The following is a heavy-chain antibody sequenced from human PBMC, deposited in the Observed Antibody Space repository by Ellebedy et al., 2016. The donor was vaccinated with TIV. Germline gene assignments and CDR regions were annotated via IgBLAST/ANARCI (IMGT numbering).Heavy chain of an antibody. CDR2: INAGGNT. CDR1: GFTFTNFA. Sequence: GESLKISCAASGFTFTNFAMTWVRQAPGKGLEWVSAINAGGNTHYADSAKGRFTISQDNSKTTLYLQMTSLRADDTAVYYCAKTEPYGTTWFGRIFWGQGTLVTVSS. CDR3: AKTEPYGTTWFGRIF. D-gene: IGHD6-13*01. V-gene: IGHV3-23*01. J-gene: IGHJ4*02.